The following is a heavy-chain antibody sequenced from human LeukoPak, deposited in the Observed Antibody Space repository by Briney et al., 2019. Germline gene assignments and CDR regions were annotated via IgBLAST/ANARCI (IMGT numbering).Heavy chain of an antibody. Sequence: SETLSLTCAVSGGSISSGGYSWSWIRQPPGKGLEWIGYIYHSGSTYYNPSLKSRVTISVDRSKNQFSLKLSSVTAADTAVYYCVRGVPTASDYWGQGTLVTVSS. CDR3: VRGVPTASDY. J-gene: IGHJ4*02. CDR2: IYHSGST. CDR1: GGSISSGGYS. V-gene: IGHV4-30-2*01. D-gene: IGHD4-17*01.